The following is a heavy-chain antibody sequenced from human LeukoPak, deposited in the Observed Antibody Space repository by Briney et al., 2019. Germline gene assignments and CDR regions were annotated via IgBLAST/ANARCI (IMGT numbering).Heavy chain of an antibody. J-gene: IGHJ3*01. V-gene: IGHV4-59*08. Sequence: PSETLSLTRSVSGGSISPYYWSWIRQPPGKGLEWIGYIFYNGNTNYNPSLKSRVTISVDTSKNQFSLKLSSVTAADTAVYYCARKAANSGAFDVWGLGTMVTVSS. CDR3: ARKAANSGAFDV. CDR1: GGSISPYY. CDR2: IFYNGNT. D-gene: IGHD6-25*01.